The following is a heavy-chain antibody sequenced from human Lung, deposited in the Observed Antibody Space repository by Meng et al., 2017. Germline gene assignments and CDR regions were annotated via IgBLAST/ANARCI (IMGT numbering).Heavy chain of an antibody. CDR1: GHTFAANW. Sequence: QVQVWYARPEVQQPGASAKVSCKASGHTFAANWIPWVRQAPGQGLEWMGRIDPKSDNTHYAQKFQGRVTMTRDTSISTAYMELSGLRSDDTAVYYCARDEDISAAGYLLGDFWGQGTLVTVSS. J-gene: IGHJ4*02. V-gene: IGHV1-2*06. CDR3: ARDEDISAAGYLLGDF. CDR2: IDPKSDNT. D-gene: IGHD6-13*01.